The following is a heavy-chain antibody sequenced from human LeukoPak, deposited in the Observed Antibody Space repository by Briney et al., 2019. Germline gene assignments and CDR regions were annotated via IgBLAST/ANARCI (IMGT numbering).Heavy chain of an antibody. Sequence: GGSLRLSCAASGFTFSSYSMNWVRQAPGKGLEWVSSISTSSYIYYADSVKGRFTISRDNAKNSLYLQMNSLRAEDTAVYYCAREGGYCSGGSCRYFDYWGQGTLVTVSS. CDR3: AREGGYCSGGSCRYFDY. J-gene: IGHJ4*02. D-gene: IGHD2-15*01. CDR2: ISTSSYI. V-gene: IGHV3-21*01. CDR1: GFTFSSYS.